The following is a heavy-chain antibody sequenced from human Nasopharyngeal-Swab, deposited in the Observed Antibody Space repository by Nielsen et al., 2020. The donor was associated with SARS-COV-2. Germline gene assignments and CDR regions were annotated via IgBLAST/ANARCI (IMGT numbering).Heavy chain of an antibody. J-gene: IGHJ3*02. D-gene: IGHD3-10*01. CDR3: AKDDVARGDAFDI. V-gene: IGHV3-23*01. CDR2: ISASGGST. Sequence: GGSLRLSCIASGFTFNIYAMAWVRRTPGRGLQWVSGISASGGSTYYTDSVKGRFAVSRDNSRNTLYLQMHSLRVEDTALYYCAKDDVARGDAFDIWGQGTMVTASS. CDR1: GFTFNIYA.